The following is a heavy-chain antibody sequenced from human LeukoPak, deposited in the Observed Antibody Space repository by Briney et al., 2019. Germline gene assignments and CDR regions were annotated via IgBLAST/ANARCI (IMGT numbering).Heavy chain of an antibody. V-gene: IGHV3-7*01. CDR1: GFTFSSYW. Sequence: GGSLRLSCAASGFTFSSYWMSWVRQAPGKGLEWVANIKQDGSEKYYVDSVKGRFTISRDNAKNSLYLQMNSLRAEDTAVYYCARDIVVVPAAHNWFDPWGQGTLVIVSS. CDR3: ARDIVVVPAAHNWFDP. J-gene: IGHJ5*02. D-gene: IGHD2-2*01. CDR2: IKQDGSEK.